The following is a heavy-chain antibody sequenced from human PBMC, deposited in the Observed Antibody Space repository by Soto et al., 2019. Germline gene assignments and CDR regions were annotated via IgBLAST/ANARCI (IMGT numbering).Heavy chain of an antibody. CDR3: ARVSYDILTGLGWFDP. CDR2: IYHSGST. J-gene: IGHJ5*02. V-gene: IGHV4-30-2*01. D-gene: IGHD3-9*01. Sequence: SETLSLTCAVSGGSISSGGYSWSWIRQPPGKGLEWIGYIYHSGSTYYNPSLKSRVTISVDRSKNQFSLKLSSVTAADTAVYYCARVSYDILTGLGWFDPWGQGTLVTVSS. CDR1: GGSISSGGYS.